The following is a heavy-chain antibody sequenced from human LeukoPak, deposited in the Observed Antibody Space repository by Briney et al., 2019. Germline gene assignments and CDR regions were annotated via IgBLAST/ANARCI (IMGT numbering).Heavy chain of an antibody. J-gene: IGHJ4*02. CDR3: ARRGSYGYVDNY. Sequence: SVKVSCKASGGIFSNYGTSWVRQAPGQGLEWMGEIIPIFGTANYAQKFQGRVTITADESTSTAYMELSSLRSEDTAVYYCARRGSYGYVDNYWGQGTLVTVSS. V-gene: IGHV1-69*13. CDR2: IIPIFGTA. D-gene: IGHD3-16*01. CDR1: GGIFSNYG.